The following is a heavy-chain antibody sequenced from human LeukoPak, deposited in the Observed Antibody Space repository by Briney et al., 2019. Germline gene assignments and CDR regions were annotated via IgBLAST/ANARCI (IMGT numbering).Heavy chain of an antibody. D-gene: IGHD5-24*01. Sequence: GGSLRLSCAASGFTVSSNYMSWVRQAPGKGLEWVSVIYSGGSTYYADSVKGRFTISRDNSKNTLYLQMNSLRAEDTAVYYCARDPSRIIEMATIGYWGQGTLVTVSS. CDR1: GFTVSSNY. CDR3: ARDPSRIIEMATIGY. V-gene: IGHV3-53*05. CDR2: IYSGGST. J-gene: IGHJ4*02.